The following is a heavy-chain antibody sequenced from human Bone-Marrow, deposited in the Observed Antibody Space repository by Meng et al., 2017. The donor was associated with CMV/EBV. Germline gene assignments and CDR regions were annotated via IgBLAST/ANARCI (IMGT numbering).Heavy chain of an antibody. CDR1: GFSLSTSGLG. J-gene: IGHJ4*02. Sequence: TCNVSGFSLSTSGLGVGWNRQPPGKDLEWLALIYWDDNKRYSPSLKSRLTITKDTSKNQVVLTMTNMDPVDTATYYCAQAKTTVTTYWGQGTLVTVSS. V-gene: IGHV2-5*02. D-gene: IGHD4-17*01. CDR3: AQAKTTVTTY. CDR2: IYWDDNK.